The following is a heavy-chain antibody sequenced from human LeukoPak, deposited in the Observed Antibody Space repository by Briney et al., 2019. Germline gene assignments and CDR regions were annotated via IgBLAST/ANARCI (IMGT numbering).Heavy chain of an antibody. V-gene: IGHV3-53*01. CDR3: ARDRWEPVVVVPAAIAF. J-gene: IGHJ4*02. D-gene: IGHD2-2*01. Sequence: GGSLRLSCAASGITVSSNYMSWVRQAPGKGLEWVSMIYSDGTTHYTDSVKGRFTISRDNSQTTLNLQMISLRAEDTAVYYCARDRWEPVVVVPAAIAFWGQGTLVTVSS. CDR1: GITVSSNY. CDR2: IYSDGTT.